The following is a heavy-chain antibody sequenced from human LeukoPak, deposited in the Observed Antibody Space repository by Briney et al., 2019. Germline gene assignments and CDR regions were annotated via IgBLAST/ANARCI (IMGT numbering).Heavy chain of an antibody. CDR2: IWSDGTNK. D-gene: IGHD4-11*01. CDR1: GFTFSHYG. Sequence: GGSLRLSCAAAGFTFSHYGMHWVRQAPGKGLERVAVIWSDGTNKYYAASVKGRFTISRVDSNKTVYLQTNSLRPDDTGIYYCARDAQRGFDYSNSLQYWGQGTPVTVST. J-gene: IGHJ4*02. V-gene: IGHV3-33*01. CDR3: ARDAQRGFDYSNSLQY.